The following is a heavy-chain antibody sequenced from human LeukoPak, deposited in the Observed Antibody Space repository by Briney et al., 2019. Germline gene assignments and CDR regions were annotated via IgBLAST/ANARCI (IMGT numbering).Heavy chain of an antibody. D-gene: IGHD3-22*01. V-gene: IGHV4-4*07. CDR2: IYTSGST. Sequence: SETLSLTCTVSGGSISSYYWSWIRQPAGKGLEWIGRIYTSGSTNYNPSLKSRVTMSVDTSKNQFSLKLSSVTAAGTAVYYCALNYYDSSGYYPPDYWGQGTLVTVSS. J-gene: IGHJ4*02. CDR3: ALNYYDSSGYYPPDY. CDR1: GGSISSYY.